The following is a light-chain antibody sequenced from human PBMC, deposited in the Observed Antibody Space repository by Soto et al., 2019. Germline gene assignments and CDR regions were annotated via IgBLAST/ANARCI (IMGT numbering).Light chain of an antibody. V-gene: IGKV3-11*01. Sequence: EIVLTQSPATLSLSPGERAALSCRASQSVSSYLAWYQQKPGQAPRLLIYDASKRAPGIPARFTGSGSGTDFTLTISSLEPEDFAVYFCQQRIVWPSTFGGGTKVEI. CDR1: QSVSSY. CDR2: DAS. CDR3: QQRIVWPST. J-gene: IGKJ4*01.